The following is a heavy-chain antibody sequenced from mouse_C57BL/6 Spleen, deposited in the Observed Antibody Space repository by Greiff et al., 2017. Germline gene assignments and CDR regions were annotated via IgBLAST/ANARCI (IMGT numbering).Heavy chain of an antibody. V-gene: IGHV1-15*01. J-gene: IGHJ2*01. CDR3: TGLWYYGSSYGY. CDR2: IDPETGGT. CDR1: GYTFTDYE. D-gene: IGHD1-1*01. Sequence: QVQLKQSGAELVRPGASVTLSCKASGYTFTDYEMHWVKQTPVHGLEWIGAIDPETGGTAYNQKFKGKAILTADKSSSTAYMELRSLTSEDSAVYYCTGLWYYGSSYGYWGQGTTLTVSS.